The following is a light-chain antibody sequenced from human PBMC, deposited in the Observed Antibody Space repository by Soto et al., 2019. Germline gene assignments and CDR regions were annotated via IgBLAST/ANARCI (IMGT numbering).Light chain of an antibody. J-gene: IGLJ1*01. CDR1: SSDVGGYNY. V-gene: IGLV2-14*01. Sequence: QSVLTQPASVSGSPGQSITISCTGTSSDVGGYNYVSWYQQHPGKAPKLMIYEVSNRPSGVSNRFSGSKSGNTASLTISGIQAEDEADYYGSSYTSSSTRVFGTGAKVTVL. CDR3: SSYTSSSTRV. CDR2: EVS.